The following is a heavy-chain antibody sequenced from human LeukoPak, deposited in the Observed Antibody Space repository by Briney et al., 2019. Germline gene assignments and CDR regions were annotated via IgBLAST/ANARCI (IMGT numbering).Heavy chain of an antibody. J-gene: IGHJ6*03. Sequence: TSETLSLTCAVYGGPFSGYYWSWIRQPAGKGLEWIGRIYTSGSTNYNPSLKSRVTMSVDTSKNQFSLKLSSVTAADTAVYYCARVAPRNYYDSSGYYYAPFYYYYYMDVWGKGTTVTISS. CDR1: GGPFSGYY. CDR3: ARVAPRNYYDSSGYYYAPFYYYYYMDV. V-gene: IGHV4-59*10. D-gene: IGHD3-22*01. CDR2: IYTSGST.